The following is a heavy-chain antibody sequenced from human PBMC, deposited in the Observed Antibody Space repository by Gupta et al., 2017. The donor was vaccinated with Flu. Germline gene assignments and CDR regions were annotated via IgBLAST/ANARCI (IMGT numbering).Heavy chain of an antibody. D-gene: IGHD7-27*01. V-gene: IGHV3-23*01. CDR1: GFTFTSYA. CDR3: AKGGIGQTGALDY. CDR2: SASTGGT. Sequence: EVQLLESGGGLVQPGGSLGLSCAASGFTFTSYAMTWVRQAPGKGLEWVSSSASTGGTYYAGSVRGRLTISRDKSKSNLYLQMKTLRTEETAVDYCAKGGIGQTGALDYWGQGTLVTVSS. J-gene: IGHJ4*02.